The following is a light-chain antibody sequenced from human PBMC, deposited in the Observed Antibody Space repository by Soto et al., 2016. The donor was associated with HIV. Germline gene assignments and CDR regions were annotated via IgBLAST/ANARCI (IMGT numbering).Light chain of an antibody. CDR3: QVWDNSDDYYV. J-gene: IGLJ1*01. Sequence: SYELTQPPSVSVAPRKTATITCGGNNIGSKSVHWYRQKPGQAPVLVVYDDRDRPSGIPERFSGSNSGNTATLTITWVEAGDEADYYCQVWDNSDDYYVFGTGTKVTVL. V-gene: IGLV3-21*01. CDR2: DDR. CDR1: NIGSKS.